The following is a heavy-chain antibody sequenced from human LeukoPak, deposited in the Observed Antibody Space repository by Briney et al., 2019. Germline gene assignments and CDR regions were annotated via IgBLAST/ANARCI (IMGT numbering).Heavy chain of an antibody. V-gene: IGHV1-2*02. D-gene: IGHD3/OR15-3a*01. Sequence: EASVKVSCKASGYTFTGYYMHWVRQAPGQGLEWMGWINPNSGGTNYAQKFQGRVTMTRDTSISTAYMELSRLRSDDTAVYYCARDLGLGISWFDPWGQGTLVTVSS. CDR3: ARDLGLGISWFDP. J-gene: IGHJ5*02. CDR2: INPNSGGT. CDR1: GYTFTGYY.